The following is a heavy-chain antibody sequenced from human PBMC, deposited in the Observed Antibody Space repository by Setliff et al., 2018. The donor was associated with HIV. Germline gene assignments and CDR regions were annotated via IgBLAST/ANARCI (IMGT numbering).Heavy chain of an antibody. V-gene: IGHV4-4*02. CDR2: IYHSGSA. Sequence: PSETLSLTCAVSGGSISSSNWWSWVRQPPGKGLEWIGEIYHSGSANYNPSLKRRVTISIDTSKNQFSLSLTSVTDADTAVYYCASRIYYYDTYRVLREEGFDPWGQGTLVTVSS. J-gene: IGHJ5*02. CDR1: GGSISSSNW. D-gene: IGHD3-22*01. CDR3: ASRIYYYDTYRVLREEGFDP.